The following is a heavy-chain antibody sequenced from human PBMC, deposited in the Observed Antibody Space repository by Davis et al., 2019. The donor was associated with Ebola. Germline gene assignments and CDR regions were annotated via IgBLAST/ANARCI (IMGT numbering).Heavy chain of an antibody. CDR2: MSPNTGNT. J-gene: IGHJ4*02. Sequence: ASVKVSCKASGYSFISHDINWVRKASGQRHEWMGWMSPNTGNTGLEQKFQGRLTMTRDTSISTAYMELRSLRSDDTAVYYCARDPGAAVFDYWGQGTLVIVSS. CDR3: ARDPGAAVFDY. V-gene: IGHV1-8*01. D-gene: IGHD3-10*01. CDR1: GYSFISHD.